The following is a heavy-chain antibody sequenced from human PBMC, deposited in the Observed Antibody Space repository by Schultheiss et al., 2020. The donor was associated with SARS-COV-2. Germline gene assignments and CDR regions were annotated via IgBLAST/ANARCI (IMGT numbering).Heavy chain of an antibody. D-gene: IGHD1-7*01. Sequence: SETLSLTCTVSGGSISSGDYYWSWIRQHPGKGLEWIAYIYYSGSTYYNPSLKSRVTISVDTSKNQFSLKLSSVTAADTAVYYCARVPDNWNYVYAFDIWGQGTMVTVSS. CDR2: IYYSGST. J-gene: IGHJ3*02. CDR3: ARVPDNWNYVYAFDI. CDR1: GGSISSGDYY. V-gene: IGHV4-31*03.